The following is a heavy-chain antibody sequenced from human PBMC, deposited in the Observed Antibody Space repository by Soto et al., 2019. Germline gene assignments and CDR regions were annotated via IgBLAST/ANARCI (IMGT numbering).Heavy chain of an antibody. Sequence: QVQLQESGPGLVKPSGTLSLTCAVSGGSISSSNLWTWVRQPPGKGLEWIGEIYHGGSTNYNPSLKGRVTXPVDTXXTQFSLRLSSVTAADTAVYYCARSPRSIAAGGIDYWGQGILVTVSS. CDR3: ARSPRSIAAGGIDY. CDR2: IYHGGST. V-gene: IGHV4-4*02. CDR1: GGSISSSNL. D-gene: IGHD6-13*01. J-gene: IGHJ4*02.